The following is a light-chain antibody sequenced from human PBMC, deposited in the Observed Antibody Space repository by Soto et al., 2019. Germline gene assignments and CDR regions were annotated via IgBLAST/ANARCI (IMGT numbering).Light chain of an antibody. J-gene: IGKJ4*01. Sequence: EIVLTQSPATQSLSPGERATLSCRASQSVSNSLAWYQQKPGQAPRLLIYDASNRATGIPARFSGSGSGTDFTLTISSLQPEDVAAYYCQKYNSAPLTFGGGTKVDI. CDR3: QKYNSAPLT. CDR2: DAS. V-gene: IGKV3-11*01. CDR1: QSVSNS.